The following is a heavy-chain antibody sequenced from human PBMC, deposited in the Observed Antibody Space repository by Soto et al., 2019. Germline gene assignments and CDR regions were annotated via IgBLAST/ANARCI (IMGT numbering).Heavy chain of an antibody. CDR1: GGSFSGYY. V-gene: IGHV4-34*01. J-gene: IGHJ5*02. CDR2: INHSGST. CDR3: ARAKRYYYDSSGYHGFDP. Sequence: PSETLSLTCAVHGGSFSGYYWSWIRQPPGEGLEWIGEINHSGSTNYNPSLKSRVTISVDTSKNQFSLKLSSVTAADTAVYHCARAKRYYYDSSGYHGFDPWSQGTLVTVSS. D-gene: IGHD3-22*01.